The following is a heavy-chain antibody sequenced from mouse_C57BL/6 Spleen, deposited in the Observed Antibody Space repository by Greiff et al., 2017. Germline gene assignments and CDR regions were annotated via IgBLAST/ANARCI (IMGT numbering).Heavy chain of an antibody. V-gene: IGHV1-5*01. CDR3: IGYYDSFDY. D-gene: IGHD2-4*01. CDR1: GYTFTSYW. CDR2: IYPGNSDT. J-gene: IGHJ2*01. Sequence: VQLKESGTVLARPGASVKMSCKTSGYTFTSYWMHWVKQRPGQGLEWIGAIYPGNSDTSYNQKFKGKAKLTAVTSASTAYMELSSLTNEDSAVYYCIGYYDSFDYWGHGTTLTASS.